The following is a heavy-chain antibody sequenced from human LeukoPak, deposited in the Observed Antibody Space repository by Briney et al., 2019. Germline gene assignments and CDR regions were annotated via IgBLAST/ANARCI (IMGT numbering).Heavy chain of an antibody. Sequence: PGGSLRLSCAASGFTFSSYAMSWVRQAPGKGLEWVSAISGSGGSTYYADSVKGRFTISRDNSKNTLYLQMNSLRAEDTVVYYCAKDPDFWSGYHDYWGQGTLVTVSS. J-gene: IGHJ4*02. D-gene: IGHD3-3*01. CDR3: AKDPDFWSGYHDY. CDR1: GFTFSSYA. CDR2: ISGSGGST. V-gene: IGHV3-23*01.